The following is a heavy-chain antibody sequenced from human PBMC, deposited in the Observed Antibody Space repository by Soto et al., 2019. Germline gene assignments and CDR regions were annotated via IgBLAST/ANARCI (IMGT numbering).Heavy chain of an antibody. Sequence: QVQLVQSGAEVKKPGASVKVSCKASGYTFTSYYMHWVRQAPGQGLEWMGIINPSGGSTSYAQKFQGRVTMTRDTSTSTVYMELSSLRSEDTAVYYCALIWFGELLLGYFDYWGQGTLVTVSS. CDR3: ALIWFGELLLGYFDY. D-gene: IGHD3-10*01. J-gene: IGHJ4*02. V-gene: IGHV1-46*03. CDR1: GYTFTSYY. CDR2: INPSGGST.